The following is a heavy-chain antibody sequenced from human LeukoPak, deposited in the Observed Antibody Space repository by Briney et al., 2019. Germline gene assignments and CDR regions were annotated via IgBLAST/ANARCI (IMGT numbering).Heavy chain of an antibody. Sequence: SVGSLRLSCAASGFTVSSNYMSWVRQAPGKGLGWVSLIYSGGTTYYADSVKGRFTISRDNSKNTLYLQINTLRAEDTAVYYCARDPPGDGGVTLDYWGQGTLVTVS. CDR3: ARDPPGDGGVTLDY. CDR1: GFTVSSNY. J-gene: IGHJ4*02. D-gene: IGHD2-8*02. CDR2: IYSGGTT. V-gene: IGHV3-53*01.